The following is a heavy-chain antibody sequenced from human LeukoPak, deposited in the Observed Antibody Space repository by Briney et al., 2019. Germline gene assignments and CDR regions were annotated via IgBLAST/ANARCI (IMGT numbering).Heavy chain of an antibody. CDR3: VRVRSVSSAWRAFDI. V-gene: IGHV3-33*01. CDR2: IWSDGSAK. J-gene: IGHJ3*02. CDR1: GFTFGSYG. D-gene: IGHD6-19*01. Sequence: GWSLRLSCGASGFTFGSYGMHWVRQAPGKGLEWVAVIWSDGSAKYYADSVTGRVTISRDNSKNTLYLQIYSLRAEDTAVYYCVRVRSVSSAWRAFDIWGQGTMVIVSS.